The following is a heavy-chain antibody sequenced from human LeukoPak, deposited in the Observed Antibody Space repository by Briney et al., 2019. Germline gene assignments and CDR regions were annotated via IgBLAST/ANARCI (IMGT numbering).Heavy chain of an antibody. CDR3: ARQSRYYYYMDV. J-gene: IGHJ6*03. V-gene: IGHV4-39*01. CDR2: IYYSGST. Sequence: WIRQPPGKGLEWIGSIYYSGSTYYNPSLKSRVTISVDTSKNQFSLKLSSVTAADTAVYYCARQSRYYYYMDVWGKGTTVTISS.